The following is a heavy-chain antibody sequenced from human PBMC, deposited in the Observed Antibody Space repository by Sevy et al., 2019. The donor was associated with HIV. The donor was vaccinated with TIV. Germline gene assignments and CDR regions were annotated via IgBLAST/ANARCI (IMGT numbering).Heavy chain of an antibody. Sequence: GGSLRLSCAASEFTFSSYWMTWVRQAPGKGLEWVANINQDGSEENYADSVKGRFTIFRDNAKKSLFLQMNSLRAEDTAVYHCARTGSYADTYFYYYAMDVWGQGTTVTVSS. V-gene: IGHV3-7*01. CDR1: EFTFSSYW. CDR3: ARTGSYADTYFYYYAMDV. CDR2: INQDGSEE. D-gene: IGHD3-16*01. J-gene: IGHJ6*02.